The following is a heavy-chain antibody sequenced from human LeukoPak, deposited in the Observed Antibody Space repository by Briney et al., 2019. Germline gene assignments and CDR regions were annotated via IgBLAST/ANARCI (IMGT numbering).Heavy chain of an antibody. CDR1: GFTFSDVW. V-gene: IGHV3-15*01. J-gene: IGHJ4*02. CDR3: ATEGSSPKYFDF. Sequence: GSLRLSFSASGFTFSDVWMSWVRPAPGMGLEWIGRIRSKTHGGTTDYAAPVKGRFSISRDDSKNTLYLQMNSLETEDTAVYYCATEGSSPKYFDFWGQGTLVTVSS. CDR2: IRSKTHGGTT. D-gene: IGHD1-26*01.